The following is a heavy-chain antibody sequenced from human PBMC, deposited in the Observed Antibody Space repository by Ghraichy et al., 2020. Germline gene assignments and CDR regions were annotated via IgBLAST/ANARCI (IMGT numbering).Heavy chain of an antibody. Sequence: GESLNISCAASGFTFSRFALHWVRQAPGKGLEWVAVISYDGSIRYYADSVKGRFTISRDNSKNTLFLQMNSLRTEDTAIYFCATAQTPTVVVAAADYWGQGTLVTVSS. CDR3: ATAQTPTVVVAAADY. J-gene: IGHJ4*02. V-gene: IGHV3-30*04. CDR1: GFTFSRFA. D-gene: IGHD2-15*01. CDR2: ISYDGSIR.